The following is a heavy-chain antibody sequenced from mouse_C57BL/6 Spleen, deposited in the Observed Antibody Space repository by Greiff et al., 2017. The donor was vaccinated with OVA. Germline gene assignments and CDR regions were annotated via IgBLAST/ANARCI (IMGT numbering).Heavy chain of an antibody. D-gene: IGHD2-3*01. CDR1: GYAFSSYW. V-gene: IGHV1-80*01. J-gene: IGHJ3*01. CDR3: ARSDGYPFAY. Sequence: VQLQQSGAELVKPGASVKISCKASGYAFSSYWMNWVKQRPGTGLEWIGQIYPGDGDPNYTGQFKGKATLTADTSSSTAYLQLSSLTSEDSAVYFCARSDGYPFAYWGQGTLVTVSA. CDR2: IYPGDGDP.